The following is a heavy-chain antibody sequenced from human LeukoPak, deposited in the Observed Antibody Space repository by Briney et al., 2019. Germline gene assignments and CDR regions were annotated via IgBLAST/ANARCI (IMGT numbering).Heavy chain of an antibody. V-gene: IGHV3-74*01. Sequence: PGESLKISCKGSGYSFTSYWIGWVRQAPGKGLVWVSRINSDGSSTSYADSVKGRFTISRDNAKNTLYLQMNSLRAEDTAVYYCARESGNLGFDYWGQGTLVTVSS. CDR1: GYSFTSYW. CDR2: INSDGSST. CDR3: ARESGNLGFDY. D-gene: IGHD1-26*01. J-gene: IGHJ4*02.